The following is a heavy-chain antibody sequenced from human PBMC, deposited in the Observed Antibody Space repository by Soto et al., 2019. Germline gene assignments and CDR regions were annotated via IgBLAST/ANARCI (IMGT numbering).Heavy chain of an antibody. D-gene: IGHD5-12*01. CDR3: ARDRGSGYDFDYYGMDV. CDR2: IYYSGST. V-gene: IGHV4-31*03. J-gene: IGHJ6*02. Sequence: SSETLSLTCTVSGGSISSGGYYWSWIRQHPGKGLEWIGYIYYSGSTYYNPSLKSRVTISVDTSKNQFSLKLSSVTAADTAVYYCARDRGSGYDFDYYGMDVWGQGTTVTVSS. CDR1: GGSISSGGYY.